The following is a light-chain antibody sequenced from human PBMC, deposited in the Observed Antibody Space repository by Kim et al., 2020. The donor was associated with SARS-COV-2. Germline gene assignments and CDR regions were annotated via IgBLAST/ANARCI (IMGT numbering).Light chain of an antibody. V-gene: IGKV3-11*01. Sequence: LSPGERATISCRASQSVSSSLAWYQQKPGQAPRLLIYDASNRATGIPARFSGSGSGTDFTLTISSLEPEDFAVYYCQQRRDWPLTFGGGTKVDIK. CDR3: QQRRDWPLT. CDR1: QSVSSS. J-gene: IGKJ4*01. CDR2: DAS.